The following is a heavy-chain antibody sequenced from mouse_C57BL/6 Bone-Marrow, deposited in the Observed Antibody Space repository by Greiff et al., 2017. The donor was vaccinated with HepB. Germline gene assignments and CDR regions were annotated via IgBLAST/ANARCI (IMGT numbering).Heavy chain of an antibody. Sequence: VQLQQSGPGLVAPSQSLSITCTVSGFSLTSYGVDWVRQSPGKGLEWLGVIWGVGSTNYNSALKSRLSISKDNSKSQVFLKMNSLQTDDTAMYYCARSVVATDYAMDYWGQGTSVTVSS. CDR2: IWGVGST. CDR1: GFSLTSYG. CDR3: ARSVVATDYAMDY. V-gene: IGHV2-6*01. D-gene: IGHD1-1*01. J-gene: IGHJ4*01.